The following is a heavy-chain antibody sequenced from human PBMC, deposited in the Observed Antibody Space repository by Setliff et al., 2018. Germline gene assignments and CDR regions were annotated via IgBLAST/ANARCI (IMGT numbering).Heavy chain of an antibody. CDR1: GFTVSSNY. D-gene: IGHD2-21*02. CDR2: IYSGGST. CDR3: VRGGEGRDDSNSGS. V-gene: IGHV3-53*01. Sequence: GGSLRLSCAASGFTVSSNYMSWVRQAPGKGLEWVSVIYSGGSTYYVDSVKGRFTISRDNAKNSLYLQMNNLRAEDTAVYYCVRGGEGRDDSNSGSWGQGTLVTVSS. J-gene: IGHJ5*02.